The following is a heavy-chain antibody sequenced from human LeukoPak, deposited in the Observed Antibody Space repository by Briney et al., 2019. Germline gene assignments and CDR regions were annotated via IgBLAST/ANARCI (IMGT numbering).Heavy chain of an antibody. J-gene: IGHJ4*02. Sequence: SVKVSCKASGGTFNSYTISWVRQAPGQGLEWRGRIIPILGIANYAQKFQGRVTITPDKPTSTAYMELSSLRSEDTAVYYCASLGYSGSPPPLDYWGQGTLVTGSS. CDR3: ASLGYSGSPPPLDY. CDR2: IIPILGIA. CDR1: GGTFNSYT. D-gene: IGHD1-26*01. V-gene: IGHV1-69*02.